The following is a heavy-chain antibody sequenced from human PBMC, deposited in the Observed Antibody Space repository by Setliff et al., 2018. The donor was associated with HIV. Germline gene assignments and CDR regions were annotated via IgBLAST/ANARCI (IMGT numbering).Heavy chain of an antibody. D-gene: IGHD3-10*01. CDR3: ARGITMVRGPEENWFDP. V-gene: IGHV1-69*05. Sequence: SVKVSCKASGGTFSSYAISWVRQAPGQGLEWMGGIIPICGTANYAQKFQGRVTITTDESTSTAYMELSSLRSEDTAVYYCARGITMVRGPEENWFDPWGQGTLVTVSS. J-gene: IGHJ5*02. CDR2: IIPICGTA. CDR1: GGTFSSYA.